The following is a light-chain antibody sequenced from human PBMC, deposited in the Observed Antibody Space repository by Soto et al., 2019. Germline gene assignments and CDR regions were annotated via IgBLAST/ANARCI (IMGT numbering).Light chain of an antibody. Sequence: QLVLTQPPSASGTPGQRVTISCSGSSSNIGSNYIYWYQHLPGTAPKLLIYRSNQRPSGVPDRFSGSKSGTSASLAISGLRSEDEADYYCAAWDDSLSGQVFGTGTKSPS. J-gene: IGLJ1*01. CDR1: SSNIGSNY. V-gene: IGLV1-47*01. CDR3: AAWDDSLSGQV. CDR2: RSN.